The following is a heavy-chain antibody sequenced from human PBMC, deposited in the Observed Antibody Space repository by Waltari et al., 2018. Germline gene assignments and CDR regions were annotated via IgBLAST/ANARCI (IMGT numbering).Heavy chain of an antibody. CDR2: ISARNTTNGNT. V-gene: IGHV1-18*01. J-gene: IGHJ3*02. CDR1: GYTFTTYG. CDR3: ARGRSDAFDI. Sequence: QVQLVHSGAEVRKPGASVKVSYRTSGYTFTTYGINWVRQAPGQGLEWMGWISARNTTNGNTHYAQKFEGRVTLRTDTSTATAYMELGSLRSDDTALYYCARGRSDAFDIWGQGTMVSVSS. D-gene: IGHD3-16*02.